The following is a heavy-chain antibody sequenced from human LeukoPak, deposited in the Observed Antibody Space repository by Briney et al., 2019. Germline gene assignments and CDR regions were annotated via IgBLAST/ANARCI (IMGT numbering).Heavy chain of an antibody. D-gene: IGHD3-22*01. Sequence: GASVKISCKASGHTFTSYTMHWVRQAPGQRLEWMGWINAANGNIKYSQNFQGRVTITTDTSASTGHMELSSLTSEDTAVYYCARMRIADSSGYYSHFDYWGQGTLVTVSS. V-gene: IGHV1-3*01. J-gene: IGHJ4*02. CDR3: ARMRIADSSGYYSHFDY. CDR2: INAANGNI. CDR1: GHTFTSYT.